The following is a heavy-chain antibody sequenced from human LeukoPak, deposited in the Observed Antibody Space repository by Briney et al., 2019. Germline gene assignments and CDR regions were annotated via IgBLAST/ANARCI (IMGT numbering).Heavy chain of an antibody. Sequence: QPGGSLRLSCAASGFTFSSYGMHWVRQAPGKRLEWVAVIWYDGSNKYYADSVKGRFTISRDNSKNTLYLQMNSLRAEDTAVYYCARYGSGSTIDYWGQGTLVTVSS. CDR2: IWYDGSNK. V-gene: IGHV3-33*01. D-gene: IGHD3-10*01. J-gene: IGHJ4*02. CDR3: ARYGSGSTIDY. CDR1: GFTFSSYG.